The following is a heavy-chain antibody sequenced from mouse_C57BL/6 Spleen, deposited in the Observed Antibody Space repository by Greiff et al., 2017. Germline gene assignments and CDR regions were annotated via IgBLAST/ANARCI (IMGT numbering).Heavy chain of an antibody. CDR2: IYPGGGYT. J-gene: IGHJ4*01. V-gene: IGHV1-63*01. CDR1: GYTFTNYW. CDR3: ARSGGVTTRTRAMDY. Sequence: VQLQQSGAELVRPGTSVKMSCKASGYTFTNYWIGWAKQRPGHGLEWIGDIYPGGGYTNYNEKFKGKATLTADKSSSTAYMQFSSLTSEDSAIYYCARSGGVTTRTRAMDYWGQGTSVTVSS. D-gene: IGHD2-2*01.